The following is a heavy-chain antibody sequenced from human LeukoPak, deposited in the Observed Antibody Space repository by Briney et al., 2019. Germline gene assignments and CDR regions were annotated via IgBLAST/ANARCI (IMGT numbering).Heavy chain of an antibody. CDR3: ARLKFYDSTGYSPGYYMDV. Sequence: SETLSLTCSVSGGAIISYYWSWIRQPAGKGPEWIGRIYPTGNTDYNPSLKTRVTMSTDLSKKQFSLRLRSVTAADTAVYCCARLKFYDSTGYSPGYYMDVWGKGTAVTVSS. CDR1: GGAIISYY. CDR2: IYPTGNT. J-gene: IGHJ6*03. D-gene: IGHD3-22*01. V-gene: IGHV4-4*07.